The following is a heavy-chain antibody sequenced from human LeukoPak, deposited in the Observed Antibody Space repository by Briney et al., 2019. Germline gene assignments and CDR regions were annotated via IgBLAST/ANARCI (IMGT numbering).Heavy chain of an antibody. J-gene: IGHJ5*02. CDR1: GFIVSSNY. CDR2: IYDNGNT. Sequence: PGGSLRLSCAASGFIVSSNYMSWVRQAPGKGLDWVSIIYDNGNTYYADSVKGRFTISRDRSKNTLYLQMNSLRAEDTAVYYCAKSNIAAAAGDWFDPWGQGTLVTVSS. CDR3: AKSNIAAAAGDWFDP. V-gene: IGHV3-66*03. D-gene: IGHD6-13*01.